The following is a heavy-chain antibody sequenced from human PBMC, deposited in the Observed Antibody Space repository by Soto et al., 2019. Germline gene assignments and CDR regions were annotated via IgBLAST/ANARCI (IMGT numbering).Heavy chain of an antibody. CDR3: ARHSNRNYGVYYFDF. CDR1: GGSVSSYY. J-gene: IGHJ4*02. CDR2: IYYSGST. Sequence: QVQLQESGPGLVKPSETLSLTCTVSGGSVSSYYWGWIRQSPGKALEWIGYIYYSGSTKYNPSLKSRVTMSVDTSNNQFSLSVSAVTAADTAVYYCARHSNRNYGVYYFDFWGLGALVTVSS. V-gene: IGHV4-59*08. D-gene: IGHD4-4*01.